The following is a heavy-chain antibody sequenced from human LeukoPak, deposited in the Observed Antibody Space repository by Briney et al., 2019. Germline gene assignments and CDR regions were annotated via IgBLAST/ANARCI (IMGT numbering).Heavy chain of an antibody. CDR1: GGSISNYV. D-gene: IGHD3-3*01. V-gene: IGHV4-59*01. CDR2: IYYSGST. CDR3: ARAFRYDWRVIDY. J-gene: IGHJ4*02. Sequence: SETLSLTCTVSGGSISNYVWSWIRQPPGKGLEWIGYIYYSGSTNYNPSLKSRVTISVDTSKNQFSLKLSSVTAADTAVYYCARAFRYDWRVIDYWGQGTLVTVSS.